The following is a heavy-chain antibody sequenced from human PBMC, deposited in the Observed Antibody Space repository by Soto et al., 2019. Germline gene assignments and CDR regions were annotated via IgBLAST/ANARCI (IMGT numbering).Heavy chain of an antibody. Sequence: GGSLRLSCAASGFTFSSYWMSWVRQAPGKGLEWVANIKHDGSDIYYVDSVKGRFTVSRDNAKNSLFLLMSSLRAEDTAVYYCARDKDWAFDYWGQGTQVTVSS. CDR2: IKHDGSDI. J-gene: IGHJ4*02. V-gene: IGHV3-7*01. D-gene: IGHD3-9*01. CDR3: ARDKDWAFDY. CDR1: GFTFSSYW.